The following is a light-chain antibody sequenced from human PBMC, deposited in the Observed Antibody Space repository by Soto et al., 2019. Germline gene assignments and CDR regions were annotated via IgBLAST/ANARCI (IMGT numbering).Light chain of an antibody. Sequence: DIQMTQSPSSLSASVGDRVTISCRASQTISTSLNWYQQKPGTAPRLLIYRASSVQSGVPPRFSGSGSGRDSTRTISSLRPEDIAHYFCQQSYNSPPWTCGQGTQVEVK. CDR3: QQSYNSPPWT. CDR1: QTISTS. CDR2: RAS. V-gene: IGKV1-39*01. J-gene: IGKJ1*01.